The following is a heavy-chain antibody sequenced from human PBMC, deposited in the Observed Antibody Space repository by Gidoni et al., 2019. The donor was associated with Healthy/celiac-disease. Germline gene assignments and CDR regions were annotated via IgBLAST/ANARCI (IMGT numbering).Heavy chain of an antibody. V-gene: IGHV3-33*01. CDR1: GFTFSSYG. CDR3: ARGEYYDSSGYYLDY. CDR2: ILYDGSNK. Sequence: QVQLVESGGGVVQPGRSLRLSCAASGFTFSSYGMHWVRQAPGKGLEWVAVILYDGSNKYYADSVKGRFTISRDNSKNTLYLQMNSLRAEDTAVYYCARGEYYDSSGYYLDYWGQGTLVTVSS. J-gene: IGHJ4*02. D-gene: IGHD3-22*01.